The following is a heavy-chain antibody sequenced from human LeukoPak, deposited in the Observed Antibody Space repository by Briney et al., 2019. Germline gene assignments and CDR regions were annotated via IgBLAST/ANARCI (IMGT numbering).Heavy chain of an antibody. CDR1: GGSLSGYY. CDR2: INHSGST. Sequence: SETLSLTCAVSGGSLSGYYWTWIRQPPGKGLEWIGEINHSGSTNYNPSLKSRVTISVDTSKNQFSLKLSSVTAADTAVYYCARGPTVTTGYYYYYYMDVWGKGTTVTVSS. V-gene: IGHV4-34*01. J-gene: IGHJ6*03. D-gene: IGHD4-17*01. CDR3: ARGPTVTTGYYYYYYMDV.